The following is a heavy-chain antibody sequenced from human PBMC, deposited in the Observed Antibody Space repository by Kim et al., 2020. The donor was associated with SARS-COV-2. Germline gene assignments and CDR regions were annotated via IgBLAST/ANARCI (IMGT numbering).Heavy chain of an antibody. CDR2: MNPNSGNT. CDR1: GYTFATYD. D-gene: IGHD5-12*01. V-gene: IGHV1-8*01. Sequence: ASVKVSCKASGYTFATYDINWVRQATGEGLEWMGWMNPNSGNTGYAQKFQGRVTMTRNTSITTAYMELSSLRSEDTAVYYCARAPSWSGYDSPYYFDYWGQGILVTVSS. CDR3: ARAPSWSGYDSPYYFDY. J-gene: IGHJ4*02.